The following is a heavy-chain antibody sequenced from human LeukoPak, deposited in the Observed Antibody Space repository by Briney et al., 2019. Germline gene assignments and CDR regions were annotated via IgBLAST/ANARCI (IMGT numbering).Heavy chain of an antibody. J-gene: IGHJ4*02. CDR1: GYTFTSYD. V-gene: IGHV1-18*01. D-gene: IGHD3-22*01. CDR2: ISAYNGNT. CDR3: ARERHYYDSSGYYRY. Sequence: ASVKVSCKASGYTFTSYDINWVRQATGQGLEWMGWISAYNGNTNYAQKLQGRVTMTTDTSTSTAYMELRSLRSDDTAVYYCARERHYYDSSGYYRYWGQGTLVTVSS.